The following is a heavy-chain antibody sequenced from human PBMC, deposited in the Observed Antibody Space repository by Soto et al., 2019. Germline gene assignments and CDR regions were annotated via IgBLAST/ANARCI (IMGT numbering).Heavy chain of an antibody. V-gene: IGHV3-23*01. D-gene: IGHD1-1*01. CDR2: ISGGGDKT. Sequence: EVRLLESGGGLVQPGGSLRLSCAASGFTFSSYSMTWVRQTPGKGLEWASDISGGGDKTYYPDSVKGRFTISRDNSKNTLDLQMKSLRAEDTALYYCAKRERWPASGPYWGQGTLVTVSS. CDR1: GFTFSSYS. J-gene: IGHJ4*02. CDR3: AKRERWPASGPY.